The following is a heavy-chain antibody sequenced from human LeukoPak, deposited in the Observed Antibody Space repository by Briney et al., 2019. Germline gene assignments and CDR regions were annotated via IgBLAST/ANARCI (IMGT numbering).Heavy chain of an antibody. J-gene: IGHJ4*02. D-gene: IGHD4-23*01. CDR2: ISSSSGYM. V-gene: IGHV3-21*01. CDR3: AREYGDNSDFDY. Sequence: GGSLRLSCAASGFTFSSYSMNWVRQAPGKGLEWVSSISSSSGYMYYAASLKGRFTISRDNAKNSLYLQMNSLRAEDTAVYYCAREYGDNSDFDYWGQGTLLTVSS. CDR1: GFTFSSYS.